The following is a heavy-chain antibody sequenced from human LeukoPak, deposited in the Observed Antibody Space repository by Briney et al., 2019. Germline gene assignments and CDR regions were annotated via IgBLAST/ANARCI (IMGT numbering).Heavy chain of an antibody. J-gene: IGHJ4*02. D-gene: IGHD3-22*01. Sequence: GRSLRLSCAASGFTFSSCAMHWVRQAPGKGLEWVAVISYDGSNKYYADSVKGRFTISRDNSKNTLYLQMNSLRAEDTAVYYCASQYYYDSSGYYPLDYWGQGTLVTVSS. CDR3: ASQYYYDSSGYYPLDY. CDR1: GFTFSSCA. CDR2: ISYDGSNK. V-gene: IGHV3-30-3*01.